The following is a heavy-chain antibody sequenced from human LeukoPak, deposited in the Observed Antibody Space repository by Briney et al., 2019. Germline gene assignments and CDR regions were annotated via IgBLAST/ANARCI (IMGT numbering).Heavy chain of an antibody. V-gene: IGHV2-70*04. CDR2: IDWDDDK. CDR1: GFSLSTSGMR. Sequence: SGPALVKPAQTLTLTCTFSGFSLSTSGMRVSWIRQPPGKALEWLARIDWDDDKFYSTSLKTRLTISKDTSKNQVVLTMTNMDPVDTATHYCARTPYCGGDCYVDYWGQGTLVTVSS. J-gene: IGHJ4*02. CDR3: ARTPYCGGDCYVDY. D-gene: IGHD2-21*02.